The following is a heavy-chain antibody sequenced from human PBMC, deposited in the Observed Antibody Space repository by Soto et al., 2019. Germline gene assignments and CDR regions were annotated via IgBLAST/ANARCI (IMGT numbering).Heavy chain of an antibody. D-gene: IGHD2-15*01. Sequence: QVQLQESGPGLVKPSETLSLTCTVSGGSISSSSYYWGWIRQPPGKGLEWLGSIYYSGSTYYNPSLKSRVTISVDTSKNQFSLKLSSVTAADTAVYYCARTRLVDYGMDVWGQGTTVTVSS. CDR1: GGSISSSSYY. CDR3: ARTRLVDYGMDV. CDR2: IYYSGST. V-gene: IGHV4-39*01. J-gene: IGHJ6*02.